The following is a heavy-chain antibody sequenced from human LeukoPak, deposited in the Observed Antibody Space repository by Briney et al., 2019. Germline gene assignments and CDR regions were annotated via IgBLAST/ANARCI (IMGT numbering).Heavy chain of an antibody. V-gene: IGHV1-18*01. J-gene: IGHJ4*02. CDR2: ISAYKGNT. CDR1: GYTFTSYG. D-gene: IGHD3-3*01. CDR3: ARADRDFWSRFNDY. Sequence: ASVKVSCKASGYTFTSYGITWVRQAPGQGLEWMGWISAYKGNTNYAQKLQGRVTMTTDTSTGTAYMELRSLRSDDTGVYYCARADRDFWSRFNDYWGQGTLVTVSS.